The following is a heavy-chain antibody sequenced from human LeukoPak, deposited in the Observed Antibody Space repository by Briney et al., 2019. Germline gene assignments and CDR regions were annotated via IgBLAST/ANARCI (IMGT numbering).Heavy chain of an antibody. CDR1: GFTLSTYY. CDR3: ARSTYYNFWSGTYDYYYYMDV. Sequence: GGSLRLSCAASGFTLSTYYTSWVRQAPGEGLEWVSVIYADGKTYYTDSVKGRFTISRDNSKNTVYLQMNSLRVEDTAVYYCARSTYYNFWSGTYDYYYYMDVWGKGTTVTVSS. V-gene: IGHV3-53*01. D-gene: IGHD3-3*01. J-gene: IGHJ6*03. CDR2: IYADGKT.